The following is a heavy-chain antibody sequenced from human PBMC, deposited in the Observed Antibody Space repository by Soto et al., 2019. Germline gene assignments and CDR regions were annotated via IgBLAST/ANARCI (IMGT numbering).Heavy chain of an antibody. V-gene: IGHV5-10-1*01. CDR2: IDPSDSYT. Sequence: LKISCKGSGYSFTSYWISWVRQMPGKGLEWMGRIDPSDSYTNYSPSFQGHVTISADKSISTAYLQWSSLKASDTAMYYCASLMYYYDSSGYYPTKSNFDYCGQGTLVTVSA. CDR3: ASLMYYYDSSGYYPTKSNFDY. CDR1: GYSFTSYW. D-gene: IGHD3-22*01. J-gene: IGHJ4*02.